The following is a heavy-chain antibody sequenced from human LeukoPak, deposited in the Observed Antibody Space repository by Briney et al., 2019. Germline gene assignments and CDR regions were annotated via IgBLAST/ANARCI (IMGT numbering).Heavy chain of an antibody. CDR3: ARDLLNGDYFFDY. CDR2: ISSSSSYI. D-gene: IGHD4-17*01. J-gene: IGHJ4*02. V-gene: IGHV3-21*01. CDR1: GFTFSSYS. Sequence: PGGSLRLSCAASGFTFSSYSMNWVRQAPGKGLEWVSSISSSSSYIYYADSVKGRFTISRDNAKNSLYLQMNGLRAEDTAVYYCARDLLNGDYFFDYWGQGTLVTVSS.